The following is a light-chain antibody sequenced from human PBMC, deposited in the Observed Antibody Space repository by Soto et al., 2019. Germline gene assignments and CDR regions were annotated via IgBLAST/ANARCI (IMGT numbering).Light chain of an antibody. J-gene: IGKJ5*01. CDR1: QSVSNS. V-gene: IGKV3-11*01. CDR3: HQRYNWPRVT. CDR2: DVS. Sequence: EIVRTQSPAPLSASPGERVTLSCRASQSVSNSLAWYQQKPGQPPRLLIYDVSNRATGIPARFSGSGPGTDFTLTITSLEPEDFAVHFCHQRYNWPRVTFGQGTRLEIK.